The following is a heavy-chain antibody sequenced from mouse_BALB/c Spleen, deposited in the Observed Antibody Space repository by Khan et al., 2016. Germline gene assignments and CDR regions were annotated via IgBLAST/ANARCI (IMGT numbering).Heavy chain of an antibody. CDR1: GFDFSRYW. V-gene: IGHV4-1*02. Sequence: EVKLLESGGGLVQPGGSLKLSCAASGFDFSRYWMSWVRQAPGKGLEWIGEINPDSSTINYTPSLKDKFIISRDNAKNTLYLQMSKVRSEDTALYYCARRSYYGRYFDVWGAGTTVTVSS. CDR3: ARRSYYGRYFDV. D-gene: IGHD1-2*01. CDR2: INPDSSTI. J-gene: IGHJ1*01.